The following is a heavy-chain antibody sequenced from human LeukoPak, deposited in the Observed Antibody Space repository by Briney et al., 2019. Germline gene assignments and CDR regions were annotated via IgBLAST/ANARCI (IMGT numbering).Heavy chain of an antibody. CDR2: ISSDGSTI. CDR3: ARDPWYGDYVYAFDI. D-gene: IGHD4-17*01. CDR1: GFTFSSYE. V-gene: IGHV3-48*03. Sequence: GGSLRLSCAASGFTFSSYEMNWVRQAPGRGLEWVSYISSDGSTIYYADSVKGRFTISRDNAKNTLYLQMNSLRAEDTAVYYCARDPWYGDYVYAFDIWGQGTMVTVSS. J-gene: IGHJ3*02.